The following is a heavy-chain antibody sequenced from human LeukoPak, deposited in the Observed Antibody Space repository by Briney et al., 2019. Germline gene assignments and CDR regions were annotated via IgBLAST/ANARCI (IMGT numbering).Heavy chain of an antibody. CDR1: GFAVSSNY. D-gene: IGHD3-16*01. Sequence: GGSLRLSCAASGFAVSSNYMSWVRQAPGKGLEWVSVIYSGGSTYYADSVKGRFTISRDNSKNTLYLQMSSLRGDDTAVYYCARDRGGGAGYFDFWGRGTLVTVSS. J-gene: IGHJ4*02. CDR2: IYSGGST. CDR3: ARDRGGGAGYFDF. V-gene: IGHV3-53*01.